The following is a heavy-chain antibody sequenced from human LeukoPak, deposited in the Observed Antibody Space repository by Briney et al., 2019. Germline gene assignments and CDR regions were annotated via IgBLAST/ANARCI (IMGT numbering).Heavy chain of an antibody. CDR1: GFTFRDYY. CDR3: ARKRPNYFDY. CDR2: ISVSGDTI. V-gene: IGHV3-11*04. J-gene: IGHJ4*02. Sequence: PGGSLRLSCATSGFTFRDYYMFWIRQAPGRGLEWVSYISVSGDTIYYADSVKGRFTISRDNAENSLHLQMNSLRAEDTALYYCARKRPNYFDYWGQGTLVTVSS.